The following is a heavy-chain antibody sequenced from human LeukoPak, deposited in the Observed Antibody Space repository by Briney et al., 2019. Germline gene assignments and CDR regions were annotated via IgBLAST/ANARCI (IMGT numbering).Heavy chain of an antibody. Sequence: TGGSLRLSCAASGFTFDDYPMHWVCQAPGKGLEWVSLISGDGGSTYYADSVKGRFTISRDNSKNSLYLQMNSLRTEDTALYYCAKVIYSGYDLFDYWGQGTLVTVSS. J-gene: IGHJ4*02. CDR2: ISGDGGST. V-gene: IGHV3-43*02. CDR1: GFTFDDYP. D-gene: IGHD5-12*01. CDR3: AKVIYSGYDLFDY.